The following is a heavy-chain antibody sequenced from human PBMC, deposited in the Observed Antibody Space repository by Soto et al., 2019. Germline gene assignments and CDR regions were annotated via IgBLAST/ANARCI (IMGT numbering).Heavy chain of an antibody. CDR1: GFTFSSYA. J-gene: IGHJ3*02. Sequence: GGSLRLSCAASGFTFSSYAMSWVRQAPGKGLEWVSAISGSGGSTYYADSVKGRFTISRDNSKNTLYLQMNSLRAEDTAVYYCAKDRIAAAAPGSAFDIWRQRTMATVSS. V-gene: IGHV3-23*01. D-gene: IGHD6-13*01. CDR3: AKDRIAAAAPGSAFDI. CDR2: ISGSGGST.